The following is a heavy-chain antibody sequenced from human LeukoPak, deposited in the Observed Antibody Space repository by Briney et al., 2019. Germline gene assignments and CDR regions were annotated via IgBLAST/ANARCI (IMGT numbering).Heavy chain of an antibody. CDR2: ITREGGST. J-gene: IGHJ4*02. CDR3: AKANGALGSYYNSEFDY. Sequence: GGSLRLSCVASGFTFDDYAMHWVRQAPGKGLEWVAGITREGGSTGYAGSVKGRFTISRDNAKNSLYLQMNSLRAEDTALYYCAKANGALGSYYNSEFDYWGQGTLVTVSS. D-gene: IGHD3-10*01. CDR1: GFTFDDYA. V-gene: IGHV3-9*01.